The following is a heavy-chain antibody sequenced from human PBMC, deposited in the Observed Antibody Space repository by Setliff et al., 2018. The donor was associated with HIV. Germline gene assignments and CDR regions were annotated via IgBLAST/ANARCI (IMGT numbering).Heavy chain of an antibody. D-gene: IGHD3-22*01. CDR2: MSFDGTNK. CDR3: AKDPQWVSLSGYFDY. Sequence: LRLSCAASGFTFSSYTIHWVRQAPGKGLEWVAVMSFDGTNKYYGDAVKGRFTISRDNSKNTLYLQLNSLRTVDTAVYYCAKDPQWVSLSGYFDYWGQGTLVTVSS. J-gene: IGHJ4*02. V-gene: IGHV3-30-3*01. CDR1: GFTFSSYT.